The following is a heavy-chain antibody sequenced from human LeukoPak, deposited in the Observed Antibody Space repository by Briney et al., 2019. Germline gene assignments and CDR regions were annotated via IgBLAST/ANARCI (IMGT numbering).Heavy chain of an antibody. Sequence: GRSLRLSCAASGFIFSSYEMNWVRQAPGKGLEWGSYISNSGSTIYYADSVKGRFTISRDNAKNSLYLQMNSLRAEDTAVYYCARGGYSNANKFYYYGMDVWGQGTTVTV. J-gene: IGHJ6*02. CDR3: ARGGYSNANKFYYYGMDV. CDR1: GFIFSSYE. CDR2: ISNSGSTI. D-gene: IGHD4-11*01. V-gene: IGHV3-48*03.